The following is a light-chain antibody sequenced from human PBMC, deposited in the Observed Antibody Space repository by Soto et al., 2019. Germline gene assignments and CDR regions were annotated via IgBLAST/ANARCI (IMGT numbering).Light chain of an antibody. Sequence: DIQMTQSPSSLSASVGDTVTITCRASQGISNYLAWYQQKPGQVPNLLIYAASTLQSGVPSRFSGSGSGTDFTLTISSLRQEDVATYYCQKYNNAPRTFGQGTNVEI. V-gene: IGKV1-27*01. CDR2: AAS. J-gene: IGKJ1*01. CDR3: QKYNNAPRT. CDR1: QGISNY.